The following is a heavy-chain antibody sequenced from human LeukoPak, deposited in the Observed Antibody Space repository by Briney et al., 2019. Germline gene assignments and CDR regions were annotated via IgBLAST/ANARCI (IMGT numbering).Heavy chain of an antibody. V-gene: IGHV3-23*01. CDR3: ARDDLSGDY. CDR2: VTGSGGDT. CDR1: GFTFNNYA. D-gene: IGHD2/OR15-2a*01. Sequence: QPGGSLRLSCAASGFTFNNYAMSWVRQAPGKGPEWVSAVTGSGGDTFYEDSVKGRFTISRDNAKNSLYLQMNSLRAEDTAVYYCARDDLSGDYWGQGTLVTVSS. J-gene: IGHJ4*02.